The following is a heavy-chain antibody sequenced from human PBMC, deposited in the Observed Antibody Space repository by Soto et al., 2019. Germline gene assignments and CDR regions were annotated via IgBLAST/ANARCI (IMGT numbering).Heavy chain of an antibody. CDR1: ADTFTSYY. CDR3: ASRLGYCSGGSCPLYYYGMDV. V-gene: IGHV1-46*01. CDR2: INPNGGST. J-gene: IGHJ6*02. Sequence: ASVKVSCKAPADTFTSYYIHWVRQAPGHGLEWIGIINPNGGSTRFAQTFQGRITMTTDTSTSTVYMELRSLRSEDTAVYYCASRLGYCSGGSCPLYYYGMDVWGQGTTVTVSS. D-gene: IGHD2-15*01.